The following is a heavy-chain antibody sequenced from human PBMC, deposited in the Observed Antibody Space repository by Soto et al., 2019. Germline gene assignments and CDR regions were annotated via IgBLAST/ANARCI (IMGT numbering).Heavy chain of an antibody. CDR1: GGSISSGDYY. V-gene: IGHV4-30-4*01. CDR3: AREGGAYGDYWHSYYYGMDV. D-gene: IGHD4-17*01. J-gene: IGHJ6*02. Sequence: QVQLLASGPGLVKPSQTLSLTCTVSGGSISSGDYYWSWIRQPPGKGLEWIGYIDYSGSTYYNPSLKSRVTIAVDTSKDQFSLKLSSVTAADTAVYYCAREGGAYGDYWHSYYYGMDVWGQETTVTVSS. CDR2: IDYSGST.